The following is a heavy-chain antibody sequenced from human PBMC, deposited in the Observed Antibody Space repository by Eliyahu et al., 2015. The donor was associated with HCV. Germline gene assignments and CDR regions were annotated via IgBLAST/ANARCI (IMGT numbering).Heavy chain of an antibody. CDR1: GFTFGDXA. CDR2: IRSKAYGGTT. J-gene: IGHJ4*02. D-gene: IGHD1-20*01. V-gene: IGHV3-49*05. CDR3: TRERYNWNDAFSLDFDY. Sequence: EVQLVESGGGLVKPGRSXRLSCTXSGFTFGDXAMXWFRQAPGKGLGWVGFIRSKAYGGTTEYAASVKGRFTISRDESKSIAYLQMNSLKTEDTAVYYCTRERYNWNDAFSLDFDYWGQGTLVTVSS.